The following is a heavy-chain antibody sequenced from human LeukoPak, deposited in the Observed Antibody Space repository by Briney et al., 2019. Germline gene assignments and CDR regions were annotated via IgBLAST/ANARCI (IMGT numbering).Heavy chain of an antibody. V-gene: IGHV4-39*07. CDR1: GGSISSSSYY. CDR2: IYYSGST. J-gene: IGHJ4*02. D-gene: IGHD5-18*01. Sequence: SETLSLTCTVSGGSISSSSYYWGWIRQPPGKGLEWIGSIYYSGSTYYNPSLKSRVTISMDKSKNQLSLKLNFVTAADTAVYYCARDRGGYTYSHDYWGQGTLVTVSS. CDR3: ARDRGGYTYSHDY.